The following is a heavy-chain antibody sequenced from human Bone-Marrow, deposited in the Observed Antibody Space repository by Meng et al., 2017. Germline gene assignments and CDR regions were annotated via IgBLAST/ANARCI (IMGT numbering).Heavy chain of an antibody. D-gene: IGHD4-17*01. CDR1: GYTFTSYA. J-gene: IGHJ1*01. CDR2: INAGNGHT. V-gene: IGHV1-3*01. Sequence: VQLVWSGGEVKELGASGKVSCKASGYTFTSYAMQWVRQAPGKRLGWMGWINAGNGHTKYSQKFQGRVTITRDTSASTAYMELSSLRSEDTAVYYCARDLDGDYGEYFQHWGQGTLVTVSS. CDR3: ARDLDGDYGEYFQH.